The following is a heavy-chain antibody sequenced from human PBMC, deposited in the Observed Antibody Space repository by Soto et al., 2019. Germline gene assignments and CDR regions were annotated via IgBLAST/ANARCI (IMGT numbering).Heavy chain of an antibody. Sequence: GGSLRLSCAASGFTFSSYAMSWVRQAPGKGLEWVSAISGSGGSTYYADSVKGRFTISRDNSKNTLYLQMNSLRAEDTAVYYCAKREGGYSYGTGLFDYWGQGTPVTVSS. CDR1: GFTFSSYA. V-gene: IGHV3-23*01. CDR2: ISGSGGST. CDR3: AKREGGYSYGTGLFDY. D-gene: IGHD5-18*01. J-gene: IGHJ4*02.